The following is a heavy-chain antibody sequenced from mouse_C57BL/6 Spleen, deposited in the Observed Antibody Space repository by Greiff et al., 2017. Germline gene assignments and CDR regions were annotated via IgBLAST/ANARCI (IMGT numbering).Heavy chain of an antibody. Sequence: EVKLVESGGGLVKPGGSLKLSCAASGFTFSDYGMHWVRQAPEKGLEWVAYISSGSSTIYYADTVKGRFTISRDNAKNTLYLQMTSLRSEDTAMYYCARRAVVARYWYFDVWGTGTTVTVAS. J-gene: IGHJ1*03. D-gene: IGHD1-1*01. CDR1: GFTFSDYG. CDR3: ARRAVVARYWYFDV. CDR2: ISSGSSTI. V-gene: IGHV5-17*03.